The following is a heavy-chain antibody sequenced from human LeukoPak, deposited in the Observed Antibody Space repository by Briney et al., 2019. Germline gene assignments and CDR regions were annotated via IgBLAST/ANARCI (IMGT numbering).Heavy chain of an antibody. CDR1: GFTFSDYA. V-gene: IGHV3-23*01. CDR3: ATDREGDPSAYYLV. Sequence: SGGSLRLSCAASGFTFSDYATSWVRQAPGKGLEWVSTISDNGGGTYYADSVKGRFTISRDNSKNTLFLQMNSLRAEDSAVYYCATDREGDPSAYYLVGGQGTLITVSS. D-gene: IGHD3-22*01. J-gene: IGHJ4*02. CDR2: ISDNGGGT.